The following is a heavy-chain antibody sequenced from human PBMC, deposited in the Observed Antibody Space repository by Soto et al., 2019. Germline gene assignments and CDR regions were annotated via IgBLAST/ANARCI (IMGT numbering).Heavy chain of an antibody. V-gene: IGHV1-2*02. Sequence: QVQLVQSGAEVKKPGASVKVSCKTSGDSFSAFYLHWVRQAPGQGLEWRGWINPNGGGTKYAQKFRGRVPMTTDPSIRTAYLELSSLRSDDTAIDYCARESGGATATLDYYYFYMDVWGKGTTVTVSS. J-gene: IGHJ6*03. CDR1: GDSFSAFY. CDR2: INPNGGGT. D-gene: IGHD5-12*01. CDR3: ARESGGATATLDYYYFYMDV.